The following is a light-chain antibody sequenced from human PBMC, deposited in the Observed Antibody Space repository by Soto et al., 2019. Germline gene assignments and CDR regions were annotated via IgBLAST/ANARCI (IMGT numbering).Light chain of an antibody. CDR1: SSDVGRYNY. CDR2: EVS. J-gene: IGLJ3*02. CDR3: TSYGGSRV. Sequence: QSALTQPPSASGSPGQSVTISCTGTSSDVGRYNYVSWYQQHPGKAPKLMIYEVSKRPSGVPDRFSGSKSGNTASLTVSGLQADDEADYYCTSYGGSRVFGGGTKLTVL. V-gene: IGLV2-8*01.